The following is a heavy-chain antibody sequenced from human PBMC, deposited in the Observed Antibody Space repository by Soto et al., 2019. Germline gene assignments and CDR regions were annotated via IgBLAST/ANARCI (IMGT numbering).Heavy chain of an antibody. Sequence: LGESLKISCKGSGYSLNSYWIGWVRQMPGKGLEWMGIIYPGDSDTRYSPSFQGQVTISADKSTSTAYMELSSLRSEDTAVYYCARFDYGDPHDAFDIWGQGTMVTVSS. CDR2: IYPGDSDT. V-gene: IGHV5-51*01. CDR1: GYSLNSYW. J-gene: IGHJ3*02. D-gene: IGHD4-17*01. CDR3: ARFDYGDPHDAFDI.